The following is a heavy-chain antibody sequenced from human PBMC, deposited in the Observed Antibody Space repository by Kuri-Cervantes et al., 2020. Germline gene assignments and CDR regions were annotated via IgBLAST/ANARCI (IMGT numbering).Heavy chain of an antibody. Sequence: SETLSLTCTVSGGSISSGSYYWSWIRQPAGKGLEWIGRIYTSGSTNYNPSLKSRVTISVDTSKNQFSLKLSSVTAADTAVYYCARDQGSSTLWYYYGMAVWGQGNTV. CDR3: ARDQGSSTLWYYYGMAV. V-gene: IGHV4-61*02. D-gene: IGHD6-6*01. J-gene: IGHJ6*01. CDR2: IYTSGST. CDR1: GGSISSGSYY.